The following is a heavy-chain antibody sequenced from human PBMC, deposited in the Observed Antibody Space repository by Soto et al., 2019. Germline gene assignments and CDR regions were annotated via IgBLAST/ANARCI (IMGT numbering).Heavy chain of an antibody. V-gene: IGHV4-31*03. D-gene: IGHD3-16*02. CDR1: GGSISSGGYY. Sequence: SETLSLTCTVSGGSISSGGYYWSWIRQHPGKGLEWIGYIYYSGSTYYNPSLKSRVTISVDTSKNQFSLKLSSVTAADTAVYYCARGRGAITFGGVIVIPPLYFDYWGQGTLVTVSS. CDR2: IYYSGST. J-gene: IGHJ4*02. CDR3: ARGRGAITFGGVIVIPPLYFDY.